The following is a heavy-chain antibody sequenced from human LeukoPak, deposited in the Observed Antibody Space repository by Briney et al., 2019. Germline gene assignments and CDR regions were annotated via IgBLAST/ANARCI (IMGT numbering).Heavy chain of an antibody. CDR3: AKPPSNVWGSYVDAFDI. V-gene: IGHV3-23*01. J-gene: IGHJ3*02. D-gene: IGHD3-16*01. CDR2: ISGSGGST. Sequence: GGSLRLSCAASGFTFSSYAMSWVRQAPGKGLEWVSAISGSGGSTYYADSVKGRFTISRDNSKNTLYLQMNSLRAEDTAVYYCAKPPSNVWGSYVDAFDIWGQGTMVTVSS. CDR1: GFTFSSYA.